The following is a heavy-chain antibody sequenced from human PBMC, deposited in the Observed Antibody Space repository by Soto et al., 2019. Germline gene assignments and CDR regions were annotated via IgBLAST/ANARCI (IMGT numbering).Heavy chain of an antibody. Sequence: LSLTCAISGDSVSSNSAAWNWIRQSPSRGLEWLGRTYYRSKWYNDYAVSVKSRITINPDTSKNQFSLQLNSVTPEDTAVYYCARSGCSSTSCYRYYYYGMDVWGQGTTVTGSS. CDR2: TYYRSKWYN. J-gene: IGHJ6*02. CDR1: GDSVSSNSAA. CDR3: ARSGCSSTSCYRYYYYGMDV. D-gene: IGHD2-2*01. V-gene: IGHV6-1*01.